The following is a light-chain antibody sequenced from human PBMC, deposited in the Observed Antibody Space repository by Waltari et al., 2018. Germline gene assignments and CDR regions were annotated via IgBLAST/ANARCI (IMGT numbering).Light chain of an antibody. CDR1: QKIYTY. CDR2: SVS. CDR3: QQYNSYSWT. V-gene: IGKV1-39*01. Sequence: DIQMTQSPSSLSASVGDRVTITCRASQKIYTYLNWYQQKAGKAPNLLISSVSTLQSGVPSRFSGSGSGTEFTLTISSLQPEDFATYYCQQYNSYSWTFGQGTKVEIK. J-gene: IGKJ1*01.